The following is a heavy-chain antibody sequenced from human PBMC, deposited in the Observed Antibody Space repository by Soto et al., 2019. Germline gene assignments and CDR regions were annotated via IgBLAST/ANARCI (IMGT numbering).Heavy chain of an antibody. CDR2: IRNKANSYTT. D-gene: IGHD1-20*01. Sequence: EVQLVESGGGLVQPGGSLRLSCVASGLTFSDHHMDWVRQAPGKGLEWVGRIRNKANSYTTDYVASVKGRFTISRDDSKNSLYLQMNSLKPEDTAVYYCARRITGAPPADGAYRGQGTLVTVSS. J-gene: IGHJ4*02. V-gene: IGHV3-72*01. CDR1: GLTFSDHH. CDR3: ARRITGAPPADGAY.